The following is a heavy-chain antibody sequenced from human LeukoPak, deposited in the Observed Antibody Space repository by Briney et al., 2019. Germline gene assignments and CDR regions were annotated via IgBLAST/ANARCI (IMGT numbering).Heavy chain of an antibody. CDR3: ARASIGGDAFDI. V-gene: IGHV4-30-2*01. J-gene: IGHJ3*02. Sequence: SQTLSLTCAVSGVSISSGGYSWSWIRQPPGKGLEWIGYIYHSGSTYYNPSLKSRVTISVDRSKNQFSLKLSSVTAADTAVYYCARASIGGDAFDIWGQGTMVTVSS. D-gene: IGHD3-16*01. CDR1: GVSISSGGYS. CDR2: IYHSGST.